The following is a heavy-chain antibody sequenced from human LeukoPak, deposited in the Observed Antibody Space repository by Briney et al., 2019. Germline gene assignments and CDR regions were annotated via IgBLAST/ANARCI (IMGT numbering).Heavy chain of an antibody. Sequence: GGSLRLSCAASGFTFSSYGMHWVRQAPGKGLEWVAVISYDGSNKYYADSVKGRFTISRDNSKNTLYLQMNSLRTDDTAVYFCAKSSGSGFDHWGQGTLVTVSS. V-gene: IGHV3-30*18. CDR3: AKSSGSGFDH. CDR2: ISYDGSNK. CDR1: GFTFSSYG. J-gene: IGHJ4*02. D-gene: IGHD1-26*01.